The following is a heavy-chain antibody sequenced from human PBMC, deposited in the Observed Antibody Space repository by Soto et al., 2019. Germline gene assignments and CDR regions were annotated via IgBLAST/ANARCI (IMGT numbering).Heavy chain of an antibody. CDR2: ISWGGGST. J-gene: IGHJ6*02. CDR1: GFTFDDYT. V-gene: IGHV3-43*01. Sequence: PGGSLRLSCAASGFTFDDYTMHWVRQAPGKGLEWVSLISWGGGSTYYADSVKGRFTISRDNSKNSPYLQMNSLRTEDTALYYCAKDLVGDDYYYYGMDVWGQGTTVTVSS. CDR3: AKDLVGDDYYYYGMDV. D-gene: IGHD2-8*02.